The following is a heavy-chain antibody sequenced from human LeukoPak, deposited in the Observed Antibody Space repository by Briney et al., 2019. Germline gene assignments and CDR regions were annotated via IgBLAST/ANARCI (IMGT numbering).Heavy chain of an antibody. J-gene: IGHJ5*02. Sequence: ASVKVSCKASGYTFTSYGISWVRQAPGQGLEWMGWISAYNGNTNYAQKLQGRVTMTTDTSTSTAYMELRSLRSDDTAVYYCARDEYSSGWSSNWFDPWGQGTLVTVSS. CDR2: ISAYNGNT. CDR3: ARDEYSSGWSSNWFDP. CDR1: GYTFTSYG. V-gene: IGHV1-18*01. D-gene: IGHD6-13*01.